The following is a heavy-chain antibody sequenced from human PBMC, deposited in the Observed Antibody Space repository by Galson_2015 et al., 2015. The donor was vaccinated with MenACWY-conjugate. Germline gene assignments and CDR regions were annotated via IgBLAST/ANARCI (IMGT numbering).Heavy chain of an antibody. CDR2: IIAIYGTT. J-gene: IGHJ6*03. D-gene: IGHD2-2*01. Sequence: SVKVSCKASGYTFSDYGFSWVRQAPGQGLEWMGGIIAIYGTTKYAQKFQGRVRITADKSTGTAYMELTSLRSEDTAVYYCARGGRRDPVLVRGTFDYYYMDVWGQGTTVTVSS. CDR1: GYTFSDYG. V-gene: IGHV1-69*06. CDR3: ARGGRRDPVLVRGTFDYYYMDV.